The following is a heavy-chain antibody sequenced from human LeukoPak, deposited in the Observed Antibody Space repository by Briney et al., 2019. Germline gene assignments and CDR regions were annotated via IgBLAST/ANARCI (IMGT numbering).Heavy chain of an antibody. CDR3: ARVPAAKYYYYYMDV. CDR2: IYTSGST. J-gene: IGHJ6*03. V-gene: IGHV4-4*07. D-gene: IGHD2-2*01. CDR1: GGSISSYY. Sequence: SETLSLTCTVSGGSISSYYWSWIRQPAGKGLEWIGRIYTSGSTNYNPSLKSRVTMSVDTSKNQCALKLSSVTAADTAVYYCARVPAAKYYYYYMDVWGKGTTVTVSS.